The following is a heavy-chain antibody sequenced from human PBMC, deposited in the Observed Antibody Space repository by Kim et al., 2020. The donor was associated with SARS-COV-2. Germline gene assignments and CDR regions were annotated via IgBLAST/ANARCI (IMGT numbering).Heavy chain of an antibody. Sequence: GGSLRLSCAASGFSFSDYYMNWIRQAPGKGLEWVAYITCDGSSKEYADSVNGRFTISRDNAKKSLSLQMNRLTPEDTAVYYCAREPASWGQGTLDTVSS. CDR1: GFSFSDYY. CDR3: AREPAS. V-gene: IGHV3-11*01. CDR2: ITCDGSSK. J-gene: IGHJ5*02.